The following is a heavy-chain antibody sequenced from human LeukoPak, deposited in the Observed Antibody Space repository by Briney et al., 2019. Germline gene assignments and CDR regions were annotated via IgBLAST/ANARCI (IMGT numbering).Heavy chain of an antibody. CDR2: IRYVVSNK. CDR1: GFTLSSYG. Sequence: GGSLRLSCAASGFTLSSYGMHWVRQAPGNGLGWVAFIRYVVSNKYYADSVKGRFTISRDNAKNSLYLQMNSLRAEDKAVYYCAREASSSGYYFSTHAFDIWGQGTMVTVSS. CDR3: AREASSSGYYFSTHAFDI. V-gene: IGHV3-30*02. J-gene: IGHJ3*02. D-gene: IGHD3-22*01.